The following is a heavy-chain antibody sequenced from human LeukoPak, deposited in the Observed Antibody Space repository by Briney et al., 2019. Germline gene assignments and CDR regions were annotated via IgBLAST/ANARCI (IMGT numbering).Heavy chain of an antibody. Sequence: GGSLRLSCAASGITFRNAWMTWVRQAPGKGLEWVGRIKSNIDGGTTDYAAPVKGRFSISRDDSKTTLYLQMNSLKTEDTAVYYCTSSGTSGAGDFDYWGQGTLVTVSS. V-gene: IGHV3-15*01. CDR3: TSSGTSGAGDFDY. CDR1: GITFRNAW. CDR2: IKSNIDGGTT. J-gene: IGHJ4*02. D-gene: IGHD1-26*01.